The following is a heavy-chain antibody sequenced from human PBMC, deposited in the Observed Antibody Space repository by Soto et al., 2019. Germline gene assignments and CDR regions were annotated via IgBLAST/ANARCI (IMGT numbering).Heavy chain of an antibody. J-gene: IGHJ5*02. V-gene: IGHV4-4*07. CDR3: ARGQRFSDWFDP. Sequence: QVQLQESGPGLVKPSETLSLSCTVSGGAISGYYWTWIRQPAGKGLEWIGRIYSSGSTKYNPSLQSRVAVSLATSKNQFSLRLNSVTAADTAVYYCARGQRFSDWFDPWGQGTLVTVSS. CDR2: IYSSGST. D-gene: IGHD3-3*01. CDR1: GGAISGYY.